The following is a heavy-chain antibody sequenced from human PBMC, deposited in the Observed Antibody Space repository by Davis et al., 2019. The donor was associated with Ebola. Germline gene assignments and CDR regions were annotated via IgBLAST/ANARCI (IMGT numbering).Heavy chain of an antibody. CDR2: ISYDGNNK. V-gene: IGHV3-30-3*01. J-gene: IGHJ6*02. D-gene: IGHD2-2*01. CDR3: ARGAVVPAAIIYGMDV. CDR1: GFTFSTYA. Sequence: GESLKISCAASGFTFSTYAMHWVRQAPGKGLEWVAVISYDGNNKYYADSVKGRFTISRDNSKNTLYLQMNSLRAEDTAVYYCARGAVVPAAIIYGMDVWGQGTTVTVSS.